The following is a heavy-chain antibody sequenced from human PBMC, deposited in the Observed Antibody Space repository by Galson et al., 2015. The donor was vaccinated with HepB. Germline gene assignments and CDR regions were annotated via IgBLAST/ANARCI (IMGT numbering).Heavy chain of an antibody. V-gene: IGHV3-21*01. J-gene: IGHJ4*02. D-gene: IGHD2/OR15-2a*01. CDR1: GFTFSDYS. Sequence: SLRLSCAASGFTFSDYSMNWVRQAPGMGLEWVSSISSNSSYIYYADSVKGRFTISRDNAQNSLYLQMSSLRAEDTAMYYCARGPGLECDYWGQGTLVTVSS. CDR3: ARGPGLECDY. CDR2: ISSNSSYI.